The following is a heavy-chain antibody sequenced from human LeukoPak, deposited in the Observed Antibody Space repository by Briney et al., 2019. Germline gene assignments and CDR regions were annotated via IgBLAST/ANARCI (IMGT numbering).Heavy chain of an antibody. J-gene: IGHJ6*03. Sequence: ASVKVSCKASGYTFTSYGTSWVRQAPGQGLEWMGWISAYNGNTNYAQKLQGRVTMTTDTSTSTAYMELRSLRSDDTAVYYCARDTPPPTYYDILTGSQAYYYYYMDVWGKGTTVTVSS. D-gene: IGHD3-9*01. CDR3: ARDTPPPTYYDILTGSQAYYYYYMDV. CDR1: GYTFTSYG. CDR2: ISAYNGNT. V-gene: IGHV1-18*01.